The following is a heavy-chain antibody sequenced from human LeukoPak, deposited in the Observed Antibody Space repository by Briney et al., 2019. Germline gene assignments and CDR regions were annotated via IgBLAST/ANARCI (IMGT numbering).Heavy chain of an antibody. CDR3: ASGSYYNDAFDI. D-gene: IGHD3-10*01. CDR1: GFTVSSNY. Sequence: GGSLRLSCAAFGFTVSSNYMSWVRQAPGKGLEWVSVIYSGGSTYYADSVKGRFIISRDNFQNTLYLQMNSLRAEDTAVYYCASGSYYNDAFDIWGQGTMVTVSS. J-gene: IGHJ3*02. V-gene: IGHV3-66*01. CDR2: IYSGGST.